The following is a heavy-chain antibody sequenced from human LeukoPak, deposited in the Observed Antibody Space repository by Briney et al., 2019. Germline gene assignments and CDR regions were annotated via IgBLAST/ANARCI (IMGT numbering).Heavy chain of an antibody. V-gene: IGHV4-31*03. CDR3: ARDLAREYHYGSGKGYYYGMDV. D-gene: IGHD3-10*01. J-gene: IGHJ6*02. Sequence: PSQTLSLTCTVSGGSISSGGYYWSWIRQHPGKGLEWIGYIYYSGSTYYNPSLKSRVTISVDTSKNQFSLKLSSVTAADTAVYYCARDLAREYHYGSGKGYYYGMDVWGQGTTVTVSS. CDR1: GGSISSGGYY. CDR2: IYYSGST.